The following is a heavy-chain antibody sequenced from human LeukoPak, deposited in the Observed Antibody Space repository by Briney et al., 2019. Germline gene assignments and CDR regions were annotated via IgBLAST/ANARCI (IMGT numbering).Heavy chain of an antibody. CDR1: GGSISTYY. J-gene: IGHJ4*02. V-gene: IGHV4-59*01. Sequence: SETLSLTCTVSGGSISTYYWSWIRQSPGKGLEWIGYVYYSGSTDYNPSLKSRVTISVDTSKNQFSLKLSSVTAADTAVYYCARGTYYDFWSGYPNLDYWGQGTLVTVSS. CDR3: ARGTYYDFWSGYPNLDY. CDR2: VYYSGST. D-gene: IGHD3-3*01.